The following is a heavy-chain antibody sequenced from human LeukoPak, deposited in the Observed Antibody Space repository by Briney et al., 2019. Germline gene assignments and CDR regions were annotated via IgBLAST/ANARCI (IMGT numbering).Heavy chain of an antibody. V-gene: IGHV4-31*03. D-gene: IGHD6-6*01. CDR2: IYYSGST. CDR1: GGSISSGGYY. J-gene: IGHJ4*02. Sequence: SETLSLTCTVSGGSISSGGYYWSWIRQHPGKGLEWIGYIYYSGSTYYSPSLKSRVTISVDTSKNQFSLKLSSVTAADTAVYYCASKRGKYSSFGDWGQGTLVTVSS. CDR3: ASKRGKYSSFGD.